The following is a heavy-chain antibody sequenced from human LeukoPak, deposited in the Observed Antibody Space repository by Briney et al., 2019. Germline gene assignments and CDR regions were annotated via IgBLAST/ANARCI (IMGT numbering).Heavy chain of an antibody. CDR1: GFTFSSHA. Sequence: GGSLRLSCAASGFTFSSHAMSWVRQAPGKGLEWVSAISGSGGSTYYADSVKGRFTISRDNSKNTLYLQMNSLRAEDTAVYYCANHYYDSSGYSFFDYWGQGTLVTVSS. J-gene: IGHJ4*02. CDR3: ANHYYDSSGYSFFDY. CDR2: ISGSGGST. V-gene: IGHV3-23*01. D-gene: IGHD3-22*01.